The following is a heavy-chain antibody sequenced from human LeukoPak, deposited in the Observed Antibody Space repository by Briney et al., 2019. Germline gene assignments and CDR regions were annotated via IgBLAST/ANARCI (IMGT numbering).Heavy chain of an antibody. CDR1: GFTFSDCY. Sequence: PGGSLRLSCAASGFTFSDCYMSWIRQAPGKGLEWVSYISSSGSTIYYADSVKGRFTISRDNAKNSLYLQMNSLRAEDTAVYYCARERQPPTYYCSSTSCPPWFDPWGQGTLVTVSS. J-gene: IGHJ5*02. CDR2: ISSSGSTI. CDR3: ARERQPPTYYCSSTSCPPWFDP. V-gene: IGHV3-11*01. D-gene: IGHD2-2*01.